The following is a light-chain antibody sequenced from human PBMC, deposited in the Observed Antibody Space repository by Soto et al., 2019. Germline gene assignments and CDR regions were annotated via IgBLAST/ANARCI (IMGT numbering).Light chain of an antibody. J-gene: IGKJ1*01. CDR2: GAS. CDR1: QSVSSNY. V-gene: IGKV3-20*01. CDR3: HYGNSPPWT. Sequence: EIVLTQSPGTLSLSPGERATLSCRASQSVSSNYLAWYQQKPGQSPMLLIYGASSRATGIPDRFSGSGSGTDFTLTISRLEPEDFAVYYCHYGNSPPWTFAQGTKVDIK.